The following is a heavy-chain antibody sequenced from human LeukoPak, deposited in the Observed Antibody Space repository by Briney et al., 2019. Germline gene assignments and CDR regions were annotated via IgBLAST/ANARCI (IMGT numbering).Heavy chain of an antibody. V-gene: IGHV4-59*01. D-gene: IGHD5-24*01. J-gene: IGHJ4*02. Sequence: SETLSLTCTVSGVSISSYYWSWIRQPPGKGLEWIGYIYYSGSTNYNPSLKSRVTISVDTSKNQFSLKLSSVTAADTAVYYCARVSRDGYNYDYWGQGTLVTVSS. CDR1: GVSISSYY. CDR2: IYYSGST. CDR3: ARVSRDGYNYDY.